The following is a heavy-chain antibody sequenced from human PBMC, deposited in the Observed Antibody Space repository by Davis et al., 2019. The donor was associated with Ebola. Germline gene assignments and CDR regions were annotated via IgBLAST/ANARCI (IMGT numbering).Heavy chain of an antibody. Sequence: GESLKISCAASGFTFGTYGMHWVRQAPGKGLEWLALISYDGTSKYYTDSVKGRFTISRDNSRNTLFLQMNSLRAEDTALYYCAKDPHSGNYQSLTFDYWGQGILVTVSS. CDR1: GFTFGTYG. CDR2: ISYDGTSK. V-gene: IGHV3-30*18. D-gene: IGHD1-26*01. J-gene: IGHJ4*02. CDR3: AKDPHSGNYQSLTFDY.